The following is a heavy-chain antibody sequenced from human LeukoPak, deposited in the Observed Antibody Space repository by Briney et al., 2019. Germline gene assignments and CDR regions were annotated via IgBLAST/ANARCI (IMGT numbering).Heavy chain of an antibody. CDR2: ISNSGST. CDR3: ARGCGNSNTEYFQH. CDR1: GGSISSHY. J-gene: IGHJ1*01. D-gene: IGHD4-23*01. Sequence: SETLSLTCTVSGGSISSHYWSWIRQPPGKRLEWIGYISNSGSTNYNPSLKSRVTISVDTSKSQFSLKLSSVTAADTAVYYCARGCGNSNTEYFQHWGQGTLVTVSS. V-gene: IGHV4-59*11.